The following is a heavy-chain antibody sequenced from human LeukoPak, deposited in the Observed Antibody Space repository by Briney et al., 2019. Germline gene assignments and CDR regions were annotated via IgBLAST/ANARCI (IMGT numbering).Heavy chain of an antibody. J-gene: IGHJ5*02. Sequence: ASVKVSCKASGYTFTSYGISWLRQAPGQGLEWMGWISAYNGNTNYAQKLQGRVTMTTDTSTSTAYMELRSLRSDDTAVYYCARDGGYYDFWSARIDPWGQGTLVTVSS. CDR3: ARDGGYYDFWSARIDP. CDR2: ISAYNGNT. D-gene: IGHD3-3*01. V-gene: IGHV1-18*01. CDR1: GYTFTSYG.